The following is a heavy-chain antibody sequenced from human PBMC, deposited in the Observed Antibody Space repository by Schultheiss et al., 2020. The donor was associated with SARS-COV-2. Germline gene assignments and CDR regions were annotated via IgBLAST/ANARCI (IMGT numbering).Heavy chain of an antibody. V-gene: IGHV3-30*16. D-gene: IGHD2-8*01. CDR2: ISYDGSNK. J-gene: IGHJ4*02. CDR1: GYTFTSYY. Sequence: GGSLRLSCKASGYTFTSYYMHWVRQAPGQGLEWVAVISYDGSNKYYADSVKGRFTISRDNSKNTLYLQMNSLRAEDTAVYYCAREDVLMVYAFDYWGQGTLVTVSS. CDR3: AREDVLMVYAFDY.